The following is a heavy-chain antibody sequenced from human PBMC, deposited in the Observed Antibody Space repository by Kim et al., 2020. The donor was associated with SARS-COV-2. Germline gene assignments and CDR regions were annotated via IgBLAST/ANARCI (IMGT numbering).Heavy chain of an antibody. Sequence: SETLSLTCTVSGGSISSYYWSWIRQPPGKGLEWIGYIYYSGSTNYNPSLKSRVTISVDTSKNQFSLKLSSVTAADTAVYYCARLAHQAYSYGSTGEYYYYYYGMDVWGQGTTVTVSS. D-gene: IGHD5-18*01. CDR2: IYYSGST. CDR3: ARLAHQAYSYGSTGEYYYYYYGMDV. CDR1: GGSISSYY. V-gene: IGHV4-59*13. J-gene: IGHJ6*02.